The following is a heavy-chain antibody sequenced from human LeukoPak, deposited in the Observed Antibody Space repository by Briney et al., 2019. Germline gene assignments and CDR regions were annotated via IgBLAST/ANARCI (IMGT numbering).Heavy chain of an antibody. CDR3: AKAQGWLRYRSDYYYGMDV. J-gene: IGHJ6*02. CDR2: ISGDGGST. D-gene: IGHD5-12*01. V-gene: IGHV3-43*02. Sequence: GRSLRLSCAASGFTFDDYAMHWVRQAPGKGLEWVSLISGDGGSTYYADSVKGRFTISRDDSKNSLYLQMNSLRTEDTALYYCAKAQGWLRYRSDYYYGMDVWGQGTTATVSS. CDR1: GFTFDDYA.